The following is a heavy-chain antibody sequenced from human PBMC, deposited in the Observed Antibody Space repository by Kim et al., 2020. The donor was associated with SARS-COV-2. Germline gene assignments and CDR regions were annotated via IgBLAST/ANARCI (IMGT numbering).Heavy chain of an antibody. V-gene: IGHV1-2*04. CDR2: INPYSGGT. J-gene: IGHJ4*02. D-gene: IGHD3-22*01. Sequence: ASVKVSCKASGYTFTGYYMHWVRQAPGQGLEWMGWINPYSGGTNYAQKFQGWVTMTRDTSISTAYMELSRLRSDDTAVYYCARAPASVHDSCGYFEFYFDFWGQGTLVTVSS. CDR1: GYTFTGYY. CDR3: ARAPASVHDSCGYFEFYFDF.